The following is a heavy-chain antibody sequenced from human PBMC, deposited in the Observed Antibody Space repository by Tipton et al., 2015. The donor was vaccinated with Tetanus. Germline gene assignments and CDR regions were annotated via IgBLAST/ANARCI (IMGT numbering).Heavy chain of an antibody. Sequence: TLSLTCTVSGGSISGYYWSWIRQPPGKGLEWIGYIHYSGDTNYNYNPSLQSRLTISVDTSKNQFSLKLSSVTAADTAVYYCARYYDSSGYYRRRYTSSFDYWGQGTLVTVSS. CDR2: IHYSGDT. V-gene: IGHV4-59*07. J-gene: IGHJ4*02. CDR3: ARYYDSSGYYRRRYTSSFDY. CDR1: GGSISGYY. D-gene: IGHD3-22*01.